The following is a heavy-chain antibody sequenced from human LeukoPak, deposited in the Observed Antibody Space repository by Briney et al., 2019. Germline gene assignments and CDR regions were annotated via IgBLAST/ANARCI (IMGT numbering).Heavy chain of an antibody. CDR3: ARLMFLWPPIYFDY. Sequence: GGSLRLSCAASGSTFSTYWMSWARQAPGKGLEWVANIKQDGSETFYVDSVKGRFTISRDNARNSVYLQMNSLRAEDTAVYYCARLMFLWPPIYFDYWGQGTLVTVSS. CDR1: GSTFSTYW. J-gene: IGHJ4*02. V-gene: IGHV3-7*01. CDR2: IKQDGSET. D-gene: IGHD2-8*01.